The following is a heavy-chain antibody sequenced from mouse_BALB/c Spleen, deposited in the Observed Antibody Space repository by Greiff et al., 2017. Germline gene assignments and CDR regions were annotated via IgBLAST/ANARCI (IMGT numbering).Heavy chain of an antibody. CDR1: GFSLTSYG. CDR2: IWAGGST. CDR3: ARDEHSSGAMDY. V-gene: IGHV2-9*02. Sequence: VKLVESGPGLVAPSQSLSITCTVSGFSLTSYGVHWVRQPPGKGLEWLGVIWAGGSTNYNSALMSRLSISKDNSKSQVFLKMIRLQTDDTSMYYCARDEHSSGAMDYWGQGTSVTVSS. D-gene: IGHD3-1*01. J-gene: IGHJ4*01.